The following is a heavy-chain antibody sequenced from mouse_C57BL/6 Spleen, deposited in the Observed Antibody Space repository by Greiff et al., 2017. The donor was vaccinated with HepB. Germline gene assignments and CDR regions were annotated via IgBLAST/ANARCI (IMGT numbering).Heavy chain of an antibody. CDR2: ISYSGST. D-gene: IGHD2-3*01. CDR3: ARKDGYSYWYFDV. V-gene: IGHV3-8*01. Sequence: EVHLVESGPGLAKPSQTLSLTCSVTGYSITSDYWNWIRKFPGNKLEYMGYISYSGSTYYNPSLKSRISITRDTSKNQYYLQLNSVTTEDTATYYCARKDGYSYWYFDVWGTGTTVTVSS. CDR1: GYSITSDY. J-gene: IGHJ1*03.